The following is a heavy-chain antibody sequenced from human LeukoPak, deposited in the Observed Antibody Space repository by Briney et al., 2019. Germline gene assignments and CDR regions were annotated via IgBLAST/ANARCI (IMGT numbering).Heavy chain of an antibody. CDR2: VSDKGDAT. D-gene: IGHD3-10*01. Sequence: GGSLRLSCAASGFTFSNYAMSWVRRAPGKGLEWFSTVSDKGDATAHADSVKGRFTISRDNAKNTLSLLMNILRAEDPAVYYFARVGPLATRSAGHYYFDLWGRGTLVTVSS. CDR1: GFTFSNYA. V-gene: IGHV3-23*01. J-gene: IGHJ2*01. CDR3: ARVGPLATRSAGHYYFDL.